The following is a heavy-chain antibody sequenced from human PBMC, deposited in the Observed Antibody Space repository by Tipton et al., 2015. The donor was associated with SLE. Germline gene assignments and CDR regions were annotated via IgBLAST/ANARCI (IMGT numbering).Heavy chain of an antibody. CDR3: ARDYGDYFDY. Sequence: TLSLTCTVSGGSISRYYWNWIRQPPGKGLEWIGYIFYSGGTNYSPSLRSRVTISVDTSKNQFSLKLTSVTAADTAVYYCARDYGDYFDYWGQGALVTVSS. CDR2: IFYSGGT. J-gene: IGHJ4*02. V-gene: IGHV4-59*01. D-gene: IGHD4-17*01. CDR1: GGSISRYY.